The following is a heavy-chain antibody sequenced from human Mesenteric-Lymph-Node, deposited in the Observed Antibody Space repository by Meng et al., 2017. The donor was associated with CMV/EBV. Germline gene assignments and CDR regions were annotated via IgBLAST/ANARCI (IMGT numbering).Heavy chain of an antibody. CDR3: ARAHRYCSSTSCLYYFDY. J-gene: IGHJ4*02. D-gene: IGHD2-2*01. CDR1: GLTFSSYW. Sequence: SLKISCAGSGLTFSSYWVNWVRQAPGKGLEWVSGISWNSGSIGYADSMKGRFTISRDNAKNSLYLQMNSLRAEDTAVYYCARAHRYCSSTSCLYYFDYWGQGTLVTVSS. CDR2: ISWNSGSI. V-gene: IGHV3-9*01.